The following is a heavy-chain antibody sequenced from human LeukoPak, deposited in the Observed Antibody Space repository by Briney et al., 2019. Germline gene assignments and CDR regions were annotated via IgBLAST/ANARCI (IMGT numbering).Heavy chain of an antibody. Sequence: PSETLSLTCTVSGGSISSSSYYWGWIRQPPGKGLEWIGRIYTSGSTNYNPSLKSRVTMSVDTSKNQFSLKLSSVTAADTAVYYCARDRYYYDSSGYSERFDYWGQGTLVTVSS. J-gene: IGHJ4*02. CDR1: GGSISSSSYY. D-gene: IGHD3-22*01. CDR2: IYTSGST. CDR3: ARDRYYYDSSGYSERFDY. V-gene: IGHV4-39*07.